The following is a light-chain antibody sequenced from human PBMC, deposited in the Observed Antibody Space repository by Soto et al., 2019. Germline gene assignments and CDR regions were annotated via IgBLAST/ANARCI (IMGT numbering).Light chain of an antibody. CDR2: EGI. CDR1: GSDVGSYKL. Sequence: QSALTQPASVSGSLGQSITISCTVTGSDVGSYKLVSWYQQHPGKAPKLIIFEGINRPSGVSNRFSGSKSDNTASLTISGLQAEDEADYYCCSYVGTWVFAGGTKLTVL. CDR3: CSYVGTWV. V-gene: IGLV2-23*01. J-gene: IGLJ3*02.